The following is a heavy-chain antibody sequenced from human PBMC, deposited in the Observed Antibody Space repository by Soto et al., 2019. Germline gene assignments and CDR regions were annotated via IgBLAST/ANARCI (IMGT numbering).Heavy chain of an antibody. CDR1: GFTFSSYA. D-gene: IGHD6-13*01. J-gene: IGHJ4*02. CDR3: AKDLYFGAAGTFVDY. V-gene: IGHV3-23*01. CDR2: ISGSGGST. Sequence: EVQLLESGGGLVQPGGSLRLSCAASGFTFSSYAMIWVRPAPGKGLEWVSAISGSGGSTYYADSVKGRFTISRANSKNTLYLQMTSLRAEDTALYYCAKDLYFGAAGTFVDYCGQVTLVPVSS.